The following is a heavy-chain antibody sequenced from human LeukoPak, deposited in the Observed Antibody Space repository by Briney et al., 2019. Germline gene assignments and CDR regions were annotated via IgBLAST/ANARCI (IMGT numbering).Heavy chain of an antibody. D-gene: IGHD3-22*01. V-gene: IGHV3-7*03. CDR2: IKHDGSEK. Sequence: GGSLRLSCAASGFTFNTYTMNWVRQAPGKGLEWVANIKHDGSEKNYVDSVKGRFTISRDNAKNSLYLQMNSLRAEDTAVYYCATPLDYFDMSDSHQGGNWGQGTLVTVSS. J-gene: IGHJ4*02. CDR3: ATPLDYFDMSDSHQGGN. CDR1: GFTFNTYT.